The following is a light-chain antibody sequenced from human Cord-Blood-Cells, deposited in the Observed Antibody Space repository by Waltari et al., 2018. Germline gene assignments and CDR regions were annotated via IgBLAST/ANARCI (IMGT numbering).Light chain of an antibody. Sequence: QSALTQPPSVSGSPGPSVTISCTGTSSDVGSYNRVSWYQQPPGTAPKLMIYEVSNRPSGVPDRFSGSKSGNPASLTISVLQAEDEADYYCSSYTSSSFVVFGGGTKLTVL. J-gene: IGLJ2*01. CDR1: SSDVGSYNR. V-gene: IGLV2-18*02. CDR3: SSYTSSSFVV. CDR2: EVS.